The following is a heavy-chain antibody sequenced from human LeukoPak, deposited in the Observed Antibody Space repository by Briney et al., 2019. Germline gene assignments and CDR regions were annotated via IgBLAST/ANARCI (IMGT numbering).Heavy chain of an antibody. CDR1: GGSVSSYY. V-gene: IGHV4-4*09. D-gene: IGHD6-19*01. J-gene: IGHJ2*01. CDR3: ARFYSGPSGWFVLWYFDL. CDR2: IYNSENT. Sequence: SETLSLTCTVSGGSVSSYYWSWIRQPPGKGLEWIGYIYNSENTKYNSSLESRVTMSVDTSKNRFLLKLSSVTAADTAVYYCARFYSGPSGWFVLWYFDLWGRGTLVTVSS.